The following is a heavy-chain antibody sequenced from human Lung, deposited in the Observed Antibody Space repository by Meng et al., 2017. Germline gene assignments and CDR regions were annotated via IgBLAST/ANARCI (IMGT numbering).Heavy chain of an antibody. J-gene: IGHJ4*02. V-gene: IGHV4-4*02. CDR1: GGGSSSSNW. D-gene: IGHD6-19*01. CDR2: IYHSGSS. CDR3: ARRGLWLDPQNFDY. Sequence: VQLQGSGPGLGKPSGTLSLSLPVAGGGSSSSNWWSWVRRPPGKGVEGIVEIYHSGSSNNNPPLKSRVTISVDKSKNQFSLKLSSVTAADTAVYYCARRGLWLDPQNFDYWGQGTLVTVSS.